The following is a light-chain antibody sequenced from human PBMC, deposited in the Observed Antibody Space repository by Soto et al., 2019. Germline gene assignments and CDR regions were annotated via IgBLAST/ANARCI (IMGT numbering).Light chain of an antibody. CDR3: HQSSDWPIT. Sequence: EIVLTQSPATLSLSPGERATLSCRASKSVSIFLAWYQQKPGQAPRLLIYRASNRATCIPARFSGSGSGTEFTLNISSLESDDFAFDYCHQSSDWPITFGQGTRLDI. V-gene: IGKV3-11*01. CDR1: KSVSIF. J-gene: IGKJ5*01. CDR2: RAS.